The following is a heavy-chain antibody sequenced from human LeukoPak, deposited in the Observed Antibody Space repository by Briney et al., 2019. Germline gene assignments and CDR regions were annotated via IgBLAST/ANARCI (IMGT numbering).Heavy chain of an antibody. Sequence: GSSVKVSCKASGGTFSSYAISWVRQAPGQGLEWMGRIIPILGIANYAQKFQGRVTITADKSTSTAYMELSSLRSEDTAVYYCARVGIPAAISSRFDPWGQGTLVTVSS. CDR1: GGTFSSYA. J-gene: IGHJ5*02. D-gene: IGHD2-2*01. CDR2: IIPILGIA. V-gene: IGHV1-69*04. CDR3: ARVGIPAAISSRFDP.